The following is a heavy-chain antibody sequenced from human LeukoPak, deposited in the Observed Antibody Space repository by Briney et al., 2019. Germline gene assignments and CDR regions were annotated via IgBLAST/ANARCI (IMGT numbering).Heavy chain of an antibody. V-gene: IGHV3-49*04. CDR1: GFTFGDYA. CDR2: IKSKAYGGTT. J-gene: IGHJ4*02. CDR3: SKDITDY. D-gene: IGHD1-14*01. Sequence: GGSLRHSCTASGFTFGDYAMSWVRQAPGKGLEWVGFIKSKAYGGTTEYAASVKGRFTISRDDSKNIAYLQMNSLKTEDTAVYYCSKDITDYWGQGTLVTVSS.